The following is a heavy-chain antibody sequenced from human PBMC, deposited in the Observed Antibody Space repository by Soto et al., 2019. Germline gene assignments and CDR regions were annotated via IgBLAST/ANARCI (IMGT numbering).Heavy chain of an antibody. D-gene: IGHD6-6*01. CDR2: ISYDGSNK. Sequence: GGSLRLSCAVSGFNFSSYVMHWVRQAPGKGLEWVAVISYDGSNKNYADSVRGRFTISRDNAKNSVFLHLNSLRVEDTAVYYCARDNDGAQFASSYNDLWGQGTLVTVSS. J-gene: IGHJ5*02. CDR3: ARDNDGAQFASSYNDL. V-gene: IGHV3-30-3*01. CDR1: GFNFSSYV.